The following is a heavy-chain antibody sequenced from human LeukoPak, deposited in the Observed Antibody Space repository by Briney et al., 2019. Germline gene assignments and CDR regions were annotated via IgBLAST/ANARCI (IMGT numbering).Heavy chain of an antibody. J-gene: IGHJ4*02. CDR3: ARHRGRNGGYVFDS. CDR1: GGSITITNYY. CDR2: MYHSGTT. V-gene: IGHV4-39*01. D-gene: IGHD2-8*01. Sequence: SETLSLTCSVSGGSITITNYYWGWVRQPPGKGLEWIGSMYHSGTTYYNPSLKTRLTISVDTSKNQFSLNLSAVTAADTALYFCARHRGRNGGYVFDSWGQGTLVTVSS.